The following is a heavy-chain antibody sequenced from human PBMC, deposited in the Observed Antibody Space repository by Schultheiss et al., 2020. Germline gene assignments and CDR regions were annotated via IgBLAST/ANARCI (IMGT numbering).Heavy chain of an antibody. CDR2: ISGSGGST. CDR3: ATGPTTVTAFDI. J-gene: IGHJ3*02. V-gene: IGHV3-23*01. Sequence: GASLKISCAASGFTFSSYAMSWVRQAPGKGLEWVSAISGSGGSTYYADSVKGRFTISRDNSKNTLYLQMNSLRAEDTAVYYCATGPTTVTAFDIWGQGTMVTVSS. CDR1: GFTFSSYA. D-gene: IGHD4-17*01.